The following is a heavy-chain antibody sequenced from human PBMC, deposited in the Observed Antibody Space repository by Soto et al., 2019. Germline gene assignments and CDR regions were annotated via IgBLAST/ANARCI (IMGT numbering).Heavy chain of an antibody. CDR1: GFTFSSYA. J-gene: IGHJ5*02. Sequence: PGGSLRLSCAASGFTFSSYAMSWVRQAPGKGLEWVSAISGSGGSTYYADSVKGRFTISRDNSKNTLYLQMNSLRAEDTAVYYCAKDVDPRRATAYYDILTPNWFDPWGQGTLVTVSS. V-gene: IGHV3-23*01. D-gene: IGHD3-9*01. CDR2: ISGSGGST. CDR3: AKDVDPRRATAYYDILTPNWFDP.